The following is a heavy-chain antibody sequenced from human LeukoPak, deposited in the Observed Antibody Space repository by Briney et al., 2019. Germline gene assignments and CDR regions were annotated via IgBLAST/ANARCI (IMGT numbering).Heavy chain of an antibody. CDR2: MNPNSGNT. D-gene: IGHD2-21*02. V-gene: IGHV1-8*03. Sequence: ASVKVSCKASGYTFISYDINWVRQATGQGLEWMGWMNPNSGNTGYAQKFQGRVTITRNTSISTAYMELSSLRSEDTAVCYCARGRRGPYCGGDCYGAGFDYWGQGTLVTVSS. J-gene: IGHJ4*02. CDR3: ARGRRGPYCGGDCYGAGFDY. CDR1: GYTFISYD.